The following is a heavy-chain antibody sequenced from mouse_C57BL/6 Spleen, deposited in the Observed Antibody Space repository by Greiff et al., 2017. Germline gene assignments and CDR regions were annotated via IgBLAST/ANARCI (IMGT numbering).Heavy chain of an antibody. CDR2: ISDGGSYT. CDR1: GFTFSSYA. Sequence: EVKLVESGGGLVKPGGSLKLSCAASGFTFSSYAMSWVRQPPEKRLEWVATISDGGSYTYYPANVKGRFTISRDNAKNNLYLQMSHLKSEDTAMYYCARDRGVYYYGSSFYYLDYWGQGTTLTVSS. CDR3: ARDRGVYYYGSSFYYLDY. V-gene: IGHV5-4*01. D-gene: IGHD1-1*01. J-gene: IGHJ2*01.